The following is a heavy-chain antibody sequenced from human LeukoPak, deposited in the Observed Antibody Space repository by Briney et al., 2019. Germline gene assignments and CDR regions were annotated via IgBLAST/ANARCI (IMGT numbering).Heavy chain of an antibody. CDR1: GGSFSGYY. Sequence: SETLSLTCAVYGGSFSGYYWSWIRQHPGKGLEWIGEINHSGSTNYNPSLKSRVTISVDTSKNQFSLKLSSVTAADTAVYYCARGRIGYCSGGSCYFRFDPWGQGTLVTVSS. CDR2: INHSGST. CDR3: ARGRIGYCSGGSCYFRFDP. V-gene: IGHV4-34*01. J-gene: IGHJ5*02. D-gene: IGHD2-15*01.